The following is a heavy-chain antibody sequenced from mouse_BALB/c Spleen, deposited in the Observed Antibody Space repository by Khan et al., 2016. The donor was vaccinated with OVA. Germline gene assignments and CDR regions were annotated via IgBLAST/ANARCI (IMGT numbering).Heavy chain of an antibody. CDR3: ARDGTRYNYAMDY. J-gene: IGHJ4*01. CDR2: ISSSGST. Sequence: EVQLQESGHGLVKPSQSLSLTCTVTGYSITSDYAWNWIRQFPGNKLEWMGYISSSGSTNYNTALKSRISITRDTSKNQFFLQLNSVTTEDTATYYCARDGTRYNYAMDYWGQGTSVTVSS. CDR1: GYSITSDYA. V-gene: IGHV3-2*02. D-gene: IGHD2-1*01.